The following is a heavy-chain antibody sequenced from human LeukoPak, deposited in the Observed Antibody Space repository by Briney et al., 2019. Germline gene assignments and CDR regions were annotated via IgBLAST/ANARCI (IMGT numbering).Heavy chain of an antibody. J-gene: IGHJ4*02. CDR3: ARDGTYTDYDPDFDI. CDR1: GXTFSRFW. D-gene: IGHD5-12*01. V-gene: IGHV3-7*04. CDR2: IKQDGSEK. Sequence: GGSLRLSCAASGXTFSRFWMSWVRQAPGKGQEWVANIKQDGSEKYYVDSVKGRFTISRDNAKNSLYLQMNSLRAEDTAVFYCARDGTYTDYDPDFDIWGQGTLVTVSS.